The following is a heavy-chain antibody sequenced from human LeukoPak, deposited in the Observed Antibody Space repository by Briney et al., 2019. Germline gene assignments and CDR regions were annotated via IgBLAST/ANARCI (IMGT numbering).Heavy chain of an antibody. J-gene: IGHJ4*02. CDR1: GYTFTVYY. CDR3: ASSLLTHYYGSGSLDY. Sequence: ASVKVSFKASGYTFTVYYMHWVRQAPGQGLEWMGWINPNSGGTNYSQKFQGWVTITRDTSISTAYMELSRLRSDDTAVYYCASSLLTHYYGSGSLDYWGQGTLVTVSS. V-gene: IGHV1-2*04. D-gene: IGHD3-10*01. CDR2: INPNSGGT.